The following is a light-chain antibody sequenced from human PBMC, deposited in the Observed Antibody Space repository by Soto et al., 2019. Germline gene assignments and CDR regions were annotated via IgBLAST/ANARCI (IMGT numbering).Light chain of an antibody. CDR2: GAS. CDR1: QNIGTY. J-gene: IGKJ1*01. V-gene: IGKV3-20*01. CDR3: QKYGSSPPWT. Sequence: ETVLTQSPASLSLSPGERATLSCWASQNIGTYLAWYQQKPGQAPRLLIYGASSRATGIPDRFSGSGSGTDFTLTISRLEPEDFAVYYCQKYGSSPPWTFGQGTKVDIK.